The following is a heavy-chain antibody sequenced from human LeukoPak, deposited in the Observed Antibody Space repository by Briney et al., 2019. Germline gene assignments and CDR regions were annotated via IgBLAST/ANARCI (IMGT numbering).Heavy chain of an antibody. CDR3: ARGEFGDYYYFYMDV. Sequence: GGSLRLSCAASGFTFSSYSMNGVRQAPGKGLEGVSSITSSNNYIYYGDSVKGRFTISRDDAKNSLFLQMNSLRAEDTATYYCARGEFGDYYYFYMDVWGKGTTVTVSS. CDR2: ITSSNNYI. V-gene: IGHV3-21*01. CDR1: GFTFSSYS. D-gene: IGHD2/OR15-2a*01. J-gene: IGHJ6*03.